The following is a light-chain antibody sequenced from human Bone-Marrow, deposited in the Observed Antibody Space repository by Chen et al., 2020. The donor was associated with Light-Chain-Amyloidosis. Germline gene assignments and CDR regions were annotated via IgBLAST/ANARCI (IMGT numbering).Light chain of an antibody. V-gene: IGLV6-57*01. Sequence: NFMLTQPHSVSESPGTTVIISCTRGSDSIATNYVQWYQQRPGSSPTTVIYEDDQIPSGVPDRFSGSIDRSSNSASLTISGLKTEDEADYYCQSYQGSSQGVFGGGTKLTVL. J-gene: IGLJ3*02. CDR3: QSYQGSSQGV. CDR1: SDSIATNY. CDR2: EDD.